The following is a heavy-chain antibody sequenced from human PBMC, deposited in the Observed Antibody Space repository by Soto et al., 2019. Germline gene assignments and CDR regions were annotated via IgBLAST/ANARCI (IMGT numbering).Heavy chain of an antibody. J-gene: IGHJ4*02. V-gene: IGHV3-53*01. CDR1: GFTVISTY. Sequence: GGSLRLSCAASGFTVISTYMSWVRQAPGKGLEWVSIIFSSGESFYADSVKGRFTISRDSSDNTVYLQMNSLKAEDTAVYYCARGGIGMVRTFDHWGQGTLVTVSS. CDR3: ARGGIGMVRTFDH. CDR2: IFSSGES. D-gene: IGHD3-10*01.